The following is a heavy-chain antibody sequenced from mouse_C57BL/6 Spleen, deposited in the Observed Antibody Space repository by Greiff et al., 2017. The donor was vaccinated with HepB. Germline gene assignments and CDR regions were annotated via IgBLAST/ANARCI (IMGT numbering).Heavy chain of an antibody. CDR2: IYPGDGDT. J-gene: IGHJ4*01. CDR3: AGRAGYDAMDY. Sequence: QVHVKQSGAELVKPGASVKISCKASGYAFSSYWMNWVKQRPGKGLEWIGQIYPGDGDTNYNGKFKGKATLTADKSSSTAYMQLSSLTSEDSAVYFCAGRAGYDAMDYWGQGTSVTVSS. V-gene: IGHV1-80*01. CDR1: GYAFSSYW.